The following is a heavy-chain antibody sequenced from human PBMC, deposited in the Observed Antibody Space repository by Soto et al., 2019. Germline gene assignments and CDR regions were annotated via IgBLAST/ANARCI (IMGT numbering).Heavy chain of an antibody. CDR2: INHRGST. CDR3: ARTPTYSSSWYYPIAY. Sequence: PSETLSLTCAGDGGSLNDNYWNWIRQPPGKGLEWIGEINHRGSTKYNPSLKSRVTISADTSKNQISLKLTSVTAADTAVYYCARTPTYSSSWYYPIAYWGQGTPVTVS. D-gene: IGHD6-13*01. V-gene: IGHV4-34*01. J-gene: IGHJ4*02. CDR1: GGSLNDNY.